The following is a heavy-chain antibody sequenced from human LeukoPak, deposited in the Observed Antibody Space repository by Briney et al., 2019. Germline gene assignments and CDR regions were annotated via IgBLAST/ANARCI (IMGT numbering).Heavy chain of an antibody. J-gene: IGHJ5*02. V-gene: IGHV3-33*01. CDR3: ARGLVPAALNWFDP. Sequence: GGSLRLSCAASGFTFSSYGMHWVRQAPGKGLEWVAVIWYDGSNKYYADSVKGRFTISRDNSKNTLYLQMNSLGAEDTAVYYCARGLVPAALNWFDPWGQGTLVTVSS. CDR1: GFTFSSYG. D-gene: IGHD2-2*01. CDR2: IWYDGSNK.